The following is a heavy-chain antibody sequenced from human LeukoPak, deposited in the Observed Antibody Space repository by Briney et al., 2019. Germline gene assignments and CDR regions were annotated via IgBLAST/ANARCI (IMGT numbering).Heavy chain of an antibody. J-gene: IGHJ6*02. CDR2: IYYSGST. CDR3: ARGDMVRGVTTNYYYYGMDV. V-gene: IGHV4-31*03. CDR1: GGSISSGGYY. D-gene: IGHD3-10*01. Sequence: SETLSLTCTVSGGSISSGGYYWSSIRQHPGKGLEWIGYIYYSGSTYYNPSLKSRVTISVDTSKNQFSLKLSSVTAADTAVYYCARGDMVRGVTTNYYYYGMDVWGQGTTVTVSS.